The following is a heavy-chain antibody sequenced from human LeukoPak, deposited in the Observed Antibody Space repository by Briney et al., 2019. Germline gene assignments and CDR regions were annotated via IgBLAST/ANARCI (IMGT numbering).Heavy chain of an antibody. Sequence: GGSLRLSCAASGFTFSSHGMHWVRQAPGKGLEWVAVISYDGSNKYYADSVKGRFTISRDNSKNTLYLQMNSLRAEDTAVYYCAKNGPQTRIYGMDARGQGTTVTVSS. D-gene: IGHD1-1*01. J-gene: IGHJ6*02. CDR3: AKNGPQTRIYGMDA. CDR1: GFTFSSHG. CDR2: ISYDGSNK. V-gene: IGHV3-30*18.